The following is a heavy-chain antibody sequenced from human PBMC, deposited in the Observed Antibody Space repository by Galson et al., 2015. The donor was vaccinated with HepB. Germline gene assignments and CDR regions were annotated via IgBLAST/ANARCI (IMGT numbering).Heavy chain of an antibody. Sequence: SVKVSCKASGYTFTSYAMHWVRQAPGQRLEWMGWLNAGNGNTKYSQKFQGRVTITRDTSASTAYMELSSLRSEDTAVYYCARDSGDIAAASTWLGDWGQGTLVTVSS. CDR2: LNAGNGNT. CDR1: GYTFTSYA. D-gene: IGHD6-13*01. V-gene: IGHV1-3*01. J-gene: IGHJ4*02. CDR3: ARDSGDIAAASTWLGD.